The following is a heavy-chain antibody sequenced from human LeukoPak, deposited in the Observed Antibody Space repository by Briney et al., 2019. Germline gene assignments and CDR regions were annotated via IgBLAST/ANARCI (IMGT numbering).Heavy chain of an antibody. J-gene: IGHJ4*02. Sequence: LTCTVSGGSISSSYWNWVRQAPGKGLEWIGRVKSKTDGGTTDYAAPVKGRFTISRDDSKNTLYLQMNSLKTEDTAVYYCTTYSSDSSGYYQFDYWGQGTLVTVSS. CDR1: GGSISSSY. CDR3: TTYSSDSSGYYQFDY. CDR2: VKSKTDGGTT. V-gene: IGHV3-15*07. D-gene: IGHD3-22*01.